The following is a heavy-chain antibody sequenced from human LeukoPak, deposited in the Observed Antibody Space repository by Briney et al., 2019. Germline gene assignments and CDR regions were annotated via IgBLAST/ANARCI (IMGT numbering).Heavy chain of an antibody. J-gene: IGHJ4*02. CDR2: IKSKAAGGTT. V-gene: IGHV3-15*01. CDR3: TTGPDPTFDY. CDR1: GXTFSSVW. Sequence: GGSLRLSCAASGXTFSSVWLSWVRQAPGKGLEWVGRIKSKAAGGTTVYAAPVKGRFTISRDDSKNTLYLQMNSLKTEDTAIYYCTTGPDPTFDYWGRGTLVTVSS.